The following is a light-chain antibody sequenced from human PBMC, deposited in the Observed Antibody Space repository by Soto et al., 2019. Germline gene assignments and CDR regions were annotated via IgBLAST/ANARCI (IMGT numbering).Light chain of an antibody. J-gene: IGKJ1*01. Sequence: AIRLTQSPSSLSASTGDSVTITCRASQGISRYLAWYQQKPGKAPKLLIYAASTLQSGVPARFSGSGSGTDFTLTISCLQSEDVATYYCQQYYSYPWTFGQGTKVEIK. V-gene: IGKV1-8*01. CDR3: QQYYSYPWT. CDR2: AAS. CDR1: QGISRY.